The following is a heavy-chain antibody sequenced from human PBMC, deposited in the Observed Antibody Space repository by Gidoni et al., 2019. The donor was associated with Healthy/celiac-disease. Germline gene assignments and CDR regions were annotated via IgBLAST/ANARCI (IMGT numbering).Heavy chain of an antibody. D-gene: IGHD3-22*01. CDR3: TTDRIVVVTYY. CDR2: IKSKTDGGTT. J-gene: IGHJ4*02. V-gene: IGHV3-15*01. Sequence: EVQLVESGGGLVKTGGSLRLSCAASGFTFSNAWMSWVRQAPGKGLEWVGRIKSKTDGGTTDYAAPGKGRFTISRDDSKNTLYLQMNSLKTEDTAVYYCTTDRIVVVTYYWGQGTLVTVSS. CDR1: GFTFSNAW.